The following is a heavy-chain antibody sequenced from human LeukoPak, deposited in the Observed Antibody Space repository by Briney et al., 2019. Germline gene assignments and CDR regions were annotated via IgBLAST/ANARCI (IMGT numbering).Heavy chain of an antibody. CDR3: ARRDGWFEP. Sequence: SETLSLTCTVSGGSISIITSYWGWIRRSPGKGLEWIASVYYTGNTYYNPSFKSRVTISVDTSKNQFSLRLSSVTAADTAIYFCARRDGWFEPWSQGTLVTVSS. CDR2: VYYTGNT. J-gene: IGHJ5*02. CDR1: GGSISIITSY. V-gene: IGHV4-39*01.